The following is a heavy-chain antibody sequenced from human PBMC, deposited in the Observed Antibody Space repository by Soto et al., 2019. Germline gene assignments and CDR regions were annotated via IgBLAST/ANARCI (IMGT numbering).Heavy chain of an antibody. Sequence: GGSLRLSCAASGFTFSSYAMSCARQAPGKGLEWVSAISGSGGSTYYADSVKGRFTISRDNSKNTLYLQMNSLRAEDTAVYYCAKVGSVAATFDAFDIWGQGTMVTVSS. CDR3: AKVGSVAATFDAFDI. D-gene: IGHD2-15*01. J-gene: IGHJ3*02. CDR2: ISGSGGST. V-gene: IGHV3-23*01. CDR1: GFTFSSYA.